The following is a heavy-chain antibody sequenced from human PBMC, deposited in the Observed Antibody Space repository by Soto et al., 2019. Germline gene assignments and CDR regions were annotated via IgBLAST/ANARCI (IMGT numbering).Heavy chain of an antibody. J-gene: IGHJ4*02. Sequence: PGGSLRLSCASSVFTLSDHYMGWIGQAPGKGLEWIGYSSNSGSFTRYADSVKGRFSISRDNAKNSLYLQINSLRGDDTAIYYCVRSGDNYNLLDYWGQGTTVTVSS. CDR1: VFTLSDHY. D-gene: IGHD1-1*01. CDR3: VRSGDNYNLLDY. V-gene: IGHV3-11*06. CDR2: SSNSGSFT.